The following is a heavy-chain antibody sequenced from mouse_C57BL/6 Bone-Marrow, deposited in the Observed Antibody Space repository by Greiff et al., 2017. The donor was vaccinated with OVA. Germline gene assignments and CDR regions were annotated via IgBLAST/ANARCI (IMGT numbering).Heavy chain of an antibody. Sequence: DVKLVESGGGLVQPGESLKLSCESNEYEFPSHDMSWVRKTPEKRLELVAAINSDGGSTYYPDTMERRFIISRDNTKKTLYLQMSSLGSEDTALYYRARHAYDYGFAYWGQGTLVTVSA. D-gene: IGHD2-4*01. V-gene: IGHV5-2*01. CDR3: ARHAYDYGFAY. J-gene: IGHJ3*01. CDR2: INSDGGST. CDR1: EYEFPSHD.